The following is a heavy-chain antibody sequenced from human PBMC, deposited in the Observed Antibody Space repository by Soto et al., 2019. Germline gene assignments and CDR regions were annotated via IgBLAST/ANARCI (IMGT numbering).Heavy chain of an antibody. J-gene: IGHJ4*02. V-gene: IGHV3-23*01. Sequence: EVQLLESGGGLVQPGGSLRLSCAASGFTFSSYAMSWVRQAPGKGLEWVSAISGSGGSTYYADSVKGRFTISRDNSKNTLYLQMNSLRAEDTAVYYCAKEVVSEITMIVVVIRGYFDYWGQGTLVTVSS. CDR3: AKEVVSEITMIVVVIRGYFDY. CDR2: ISGSGGST. D-gene: IGHD3-22*01. CDR1: GFTFSSYA.